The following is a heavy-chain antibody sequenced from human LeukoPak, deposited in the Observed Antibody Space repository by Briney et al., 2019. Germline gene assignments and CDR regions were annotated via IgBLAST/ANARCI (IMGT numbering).Heavy chain of an antibody. J-gene: IGHJ4*02. V-gene: IGHV3-74*01. CDR3: ARDLGYGYDY. CDR1: GFTFSSHW. CDR2: INSDGSGS. Sequence: GGSLRLSCAASGFTFSSHWMHWVRQAPGKGLVWVSRINSDGSGSTYADSVKGRFTISRDNAKNTLNPQMNSLRAEDTAVYYCARDLGYGYDYWGQGTLVTVSS. D-gene: IGHD5-18*01.